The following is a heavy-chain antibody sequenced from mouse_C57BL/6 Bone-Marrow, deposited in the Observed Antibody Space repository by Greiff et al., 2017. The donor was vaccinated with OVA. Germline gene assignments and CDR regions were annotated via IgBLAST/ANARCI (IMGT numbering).Heavy chain of an antibody. CDR3: ARVSSYDYAMDY. D-gene: IGHD1-1*01. J-gene: IGHJ4*01. CDR1: GYTFTSYG. Sequence: VQLVESGAELARPGASVKLSCKASGYTFTSYGISWVKQRTGQGLEWIGEIYPRSGNTYYNEKFKGKATLTADKSSSTAYMELRSLTSEDSAVYFCARVSSYDYAMDYWGQGTSVTVSS. V-gene: IGHV1-81*01. CDR2: IYPRSGNT.